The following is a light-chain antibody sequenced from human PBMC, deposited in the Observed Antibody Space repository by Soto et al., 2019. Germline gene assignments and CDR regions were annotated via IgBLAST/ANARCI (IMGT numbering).Light chain of an antibody. V-gene: IGKV1-33*01. CDR1: QDISNY. CDR3: QQYDNLPYT. Sequence: DIQMTQSPSSLSASVGDRVTITCQASQDISNYLNWYQQKPGKAPKLLIYDASNLETGFPSRFSGSGSGTDFTFTISSLQPEDIAIYYCQQYDNLPYTFGQGTKLEIK. CDR2: DAS. J-gene: IGKJ2*01.